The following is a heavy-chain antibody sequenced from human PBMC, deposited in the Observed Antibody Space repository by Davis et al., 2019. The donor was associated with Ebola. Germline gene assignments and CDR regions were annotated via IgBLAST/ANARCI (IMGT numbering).Heavy chain of an antibody. CDR3: ARSILTGYTRRGGFDP. CDR2: IYYSGST. Sequence: LRLSCTVSGGSISSGGYYWSWIRQHPGKGLAWIGYIYYSGSTYYNPSLKSRVTISVDTSKNQFSLKLSSVTAADTAVYYCARSILTGYTRRGGFDPWGQGTLVTVSS. J-gene: IGHJ5*02. V-gene: IGHV4-31*03. CDR1: GGSISSGGYY. D-gene: IGHD3-9*01.